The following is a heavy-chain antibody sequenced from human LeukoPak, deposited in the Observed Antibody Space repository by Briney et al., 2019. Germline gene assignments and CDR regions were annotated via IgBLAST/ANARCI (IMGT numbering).Heavy chain of an antibody. J-gene: IGHJ6*03. D-gene: IGHD1-26*01. Sequence: PSETLSLTCAVYGGSFSGYYWSWIRQPPGKGLEWIGEINHSGSTNYNPSLKSRVTISVDTSKNQFFLKLSSVTAADTAVYYCARGRSGSYIYYYYYYMDVWGKGTTVTVSS. CDR3: ARGRSGSYIYYYYYYMDV. V-gene: IGHV4-34*01. CDR2: INHSGST. CDR1: GGSFSGYY.